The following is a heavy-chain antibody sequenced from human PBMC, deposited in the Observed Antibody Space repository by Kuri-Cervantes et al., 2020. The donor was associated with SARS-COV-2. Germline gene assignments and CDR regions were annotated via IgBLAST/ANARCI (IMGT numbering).Heavy chain of an antibody. Sequence: ASVKVSCKASGYTFTSYYMHWVRQAPGQGLEWMGIINPSGGSTSYAQKFQGRVTMTRDTSTSTAYMELSSLRSEDTAVYYCAREALRFLEWLFPDAFDIWGQGTMVTVSS. V-gene: IGHV1-46*01. CDR1: GYTFTSYY. CDR2: INPSGGST. J-gene: IGHJ3*02. D-gene: IGHD3-3*01. CDR3: AREALRFLEWLFPDAFDI.